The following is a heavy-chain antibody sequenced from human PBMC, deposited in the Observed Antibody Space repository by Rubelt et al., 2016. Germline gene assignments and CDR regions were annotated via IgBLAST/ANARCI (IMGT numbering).Heavy chain of an antibody. Sequence: QVQLVQSGAEVKKPGASVKVSCKASGYTFTSYYMHWVRQAPGQGLEWMGIINPSGGSTSYEQKVTGRVTMTRDTSTSTVYMELSSLRSEDTAVYYCARSPRYDFEDNWFDPWGQGTLVTVSS. V-gene: IGHV1-46*01. CDR1: GYTFTSYY. D-gene: IGHD3-3*01. CDR2: INPSGGST. J-gene: IGHJ5*02. CDR3: ARSPRYDFEDNWFDP.